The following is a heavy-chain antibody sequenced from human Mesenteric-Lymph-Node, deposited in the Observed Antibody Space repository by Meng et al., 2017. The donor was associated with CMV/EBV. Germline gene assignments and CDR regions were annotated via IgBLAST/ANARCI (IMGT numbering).Heavy chain of an antibody. CDR3: ARDRGGVYGDYLWFDP. CDR1: GYTFTGYY. D-gene: IGHD4-17*01. Sequence: ASVKVSCKASGYTFTGYYMHWVRQAPGQGLEWMGWINPNSGGTNYAQKFQGRVTMTTDTSTSTAYMELRSLRSDDTAVYYCARDRGGVYGDYLWFDPWGQGTLVTVSS. CDR2: INPNSGGT. V-gene: IGHV1-2*02. J-gene: IGHJ5*02.